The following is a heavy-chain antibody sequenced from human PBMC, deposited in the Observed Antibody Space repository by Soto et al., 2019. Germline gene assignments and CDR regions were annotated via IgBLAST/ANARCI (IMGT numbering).Heavy chain of an antibody. Sequence: GGSLRLSCAASGFTVSSNYMSWVRQAPGKGLEWVSVIYSGGSTYYADSVKGRFTISRDNSKNTLYLQMNSLRAEDTAVYYCGKDSHDYGDYYFDYWGQGTLVTVSS. CDR3: GKDSHDYGDYYFDY. D-gene: IGHD4-17*01. CDR2: IYSGGST. CDR1: GFTVSSNY. V-gene: IGHV3-53*01. J-gene: IGHJ4*02.